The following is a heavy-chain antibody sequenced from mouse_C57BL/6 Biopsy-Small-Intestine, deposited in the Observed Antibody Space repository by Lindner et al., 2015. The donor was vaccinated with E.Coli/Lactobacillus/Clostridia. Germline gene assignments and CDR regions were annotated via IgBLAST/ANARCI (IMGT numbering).Heavy chain of an antibody. CDR2: ISYSGST. CDR1: GYSITSGYD. Sequence: VQLQESGPGMVKPSQSLSLTCTVTGYSITSGYDWHWIRHFPGNKLEWMGYISYSGSTNYNPSLKSRISITHDTSKNHFFLKLNSVTTEDTATYYCARANWDYSDYWGQGTTLTVSS. D-gene: IGHD4-1*02. CDR3: ARANWDYSDY. J-gene: IGHJ2*01. V-gene: IGHV3-1*01.